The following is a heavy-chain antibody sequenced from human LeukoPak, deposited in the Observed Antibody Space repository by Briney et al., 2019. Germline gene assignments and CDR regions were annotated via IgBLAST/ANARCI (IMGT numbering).Heavy chain of an antibody. V-gene: IGHV3-30*18. CDR2: ISHDGSTK. CDR3: AKEPIAYSSGWYFQD. J-gene: IGHJ1*01. D-gene: IGHD6-25*01. CDR1: GFTFSNYG. Sequence: GGSLRLSCAPSGFTFSNYGMQWVRQAPGKGLEWVAVISHDGSTKFYADSVKGRFIISRDNSKNTLDLQMYSLRAEDTAVYYCAKEPIAYSSGWYFQDWGQGTQVTVSS.